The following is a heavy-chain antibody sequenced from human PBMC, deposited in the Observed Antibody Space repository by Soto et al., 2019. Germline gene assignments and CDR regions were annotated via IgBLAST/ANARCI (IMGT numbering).Heavy chain of an antibody. D-gene: IGHD6-13*01. CDR3: TTEVLAAAGTVSTSLYYMDV. CDR2: IKSKTDGGTT. Sequence: GGSLRLSCAASGFTFSNAWMSWVRQAPGKGLEWVGRIKSKTDGGTTDYAAPVKGRFTISRDDSKNTLYLQMNSLKTEDTAVYYCTTEVLAAAGTVSTSLYYMDVWGKGTTVTVSS. J-gene: IGHJ6*03. V-gene: IGHV3-15*01. CDR1: GFTFSNAW.